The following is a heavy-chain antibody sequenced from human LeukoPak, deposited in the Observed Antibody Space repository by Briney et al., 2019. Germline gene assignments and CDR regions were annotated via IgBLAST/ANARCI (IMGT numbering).Heavy chain of an antibody. V-gene: IGHV3-33*06. CDR2: IWYDGSNK. Sequence: QPGGSLRLSCAASGFTFSSYGVHWVRQAPGKGLEWVAVIWYDGSNKYYADSVKGRFTISRDNSKNTLYLQMNSLRAEDTTVYYCAKAGCSSTSCLGYNWFDPWGQGTLVTVSS. CDR1: GFTFSSYG. J-gene: IGHJ5*02. D-gene: IGHD2-2*01. CDR3: AKAGCSSTSCLGYNWFDP.